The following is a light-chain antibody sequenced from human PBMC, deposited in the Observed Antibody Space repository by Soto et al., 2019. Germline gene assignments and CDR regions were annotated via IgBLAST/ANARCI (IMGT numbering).Light chain of an antibody. CDR2: DVS. Sequence: QSVLTQPASVSGSPGQSITISCTGTSSDVGGYNYVYWYQQHPGKAPKLMIYDVSNRPSGVSNRFSGSKSGNTASLTISGMQAQEEADYYCSSYTSSSNVVFGGVTKLTVL. CDR3: SSYTSSSNVV. CDR1: SSDVGGYNY. J-gene: IGLJ2*01. V-gene: IGLV2-14*01.